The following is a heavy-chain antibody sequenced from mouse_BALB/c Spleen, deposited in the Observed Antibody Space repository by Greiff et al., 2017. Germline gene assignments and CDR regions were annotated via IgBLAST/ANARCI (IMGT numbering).Heavy chain of an antibody. V-gene: IGHV5-12-2*01. Sequence: EVHLVESGGGLVQPGGSLKLSCAASGFTFSSYTMSWVRQTPEKRLEWVAYISNGGGSTYYPDTVKGRFTISRDNAKNTLYLQMSSLKSEDTAMYYCARQGYYGSSPFAYWGQGTLVTVSA. CDR2: ISNGGGST. CDR1: GFTFSSYT. D-gene: IGHD1-1*01. CDR3: ARQGYYGSSPFAY. J-gene: IGHJ3*01.